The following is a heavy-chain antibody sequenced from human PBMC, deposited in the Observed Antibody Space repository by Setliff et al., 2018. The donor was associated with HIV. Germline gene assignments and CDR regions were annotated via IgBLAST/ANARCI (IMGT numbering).Heavy chain of an antibody. CDR3: ASDSPAARFEELEDHYYYFMDV. J-gene: IGHJ6*03. D-gene: IGHD3-10*01. V-gene: IGHV1-69*13. CDR1: GGPFTSA. Sequence: SVKVSCKASGGPFTSAFNWVRQVPGQGLEWMGGIIPIFGTANYAQNFGDRVTITADQSTTTSYLQLNSLRFEDTAIYYCASDSPAARFEELEDHYYYFMDVWGKGTTVTAP. CDR2: IIPIFGTA.